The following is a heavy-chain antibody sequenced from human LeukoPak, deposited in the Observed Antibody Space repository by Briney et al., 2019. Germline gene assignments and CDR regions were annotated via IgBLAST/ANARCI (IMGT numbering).Heavy chain of an antibody. J-gene: IGHJ6*02. Sequence: GGSLRLSCAVSGFTFSSYGMHWVRQAPGKGLEWVAVISYDGSNKYYAVSVKGRFTISRDKSKNTLYLQMNSLRAEDTAVYYCAKDLLGGDSGSYYEVGELGMDVWGQGTTVTVSS. CDR3: AKDLLGGDSGSYYEVGELGMDV. CDR1: GFTFSSYG. V-gene: IGHV3-30*18. CDR2: ISYDGSNK. D-gene: IGHD1-26*01.